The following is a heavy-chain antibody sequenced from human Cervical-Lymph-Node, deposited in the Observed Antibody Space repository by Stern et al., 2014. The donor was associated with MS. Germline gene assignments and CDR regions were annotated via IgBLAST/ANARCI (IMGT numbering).Heavy chain of an antibody. D-gene: IGHD6-6*01. CDR1: GYTFTDYG. CDR2: ISAYNGNT. Sequence: QDQLVQSGAEVRKPGTSVKVSCKASGYTFTDYGITWVRQAPGQGLEWMGWISAYNGNTNYAQMLQGRVTMTTDKSTSTAYMELRSLNSDDTAIYFCARSSFSNSSLFDYWGQGTLLTVSS. CDR3: ARSSFSNSSLFDY. V-gene: IGHV1-18*01. J-gene: IGHJ4*02.